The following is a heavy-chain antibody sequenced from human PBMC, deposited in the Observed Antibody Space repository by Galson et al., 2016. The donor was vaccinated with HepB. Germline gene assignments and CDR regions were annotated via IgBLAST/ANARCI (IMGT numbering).Heavy chain of an antibody. CDR3: ARGLSNVHAY. V-gene: IGHV4-34*01. D-gene: IGHD4-11*01. Sequence: SETLSLTCAVYGGSFSGYYWSWIRQPPGKELEWIGETNESGSTYYKPSLKSRVTISVDTSRKQISLRLISVTAADTAIYYCARGLSNVHAYWGQGTLVTVSS. J-gene: IGHJ4*02. CDR1: GGSFSGYY. CDR2: TNESGST.